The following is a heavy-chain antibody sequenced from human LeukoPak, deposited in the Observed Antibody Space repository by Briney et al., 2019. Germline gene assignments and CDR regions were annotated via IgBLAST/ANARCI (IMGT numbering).Heavy chain of an antibody. CDR3: ARLIWFGEPN. CDR1: GFTFSSYE. J-gene: IGHJ4*02. D-gene: IGHD3-10*01. CDR2: ISSSGSTI. V-gene: IGHV3-48*03. Sequence: GGSLRLSCAASGFTFSSYEMNWVRQAPGKGLEWVSYISSSGSTIYYADSVKGRFTISRDNAKNSLYLQMNSLRAEDTAVYYCARLIWFGEPNWGQGTLVTVSS.